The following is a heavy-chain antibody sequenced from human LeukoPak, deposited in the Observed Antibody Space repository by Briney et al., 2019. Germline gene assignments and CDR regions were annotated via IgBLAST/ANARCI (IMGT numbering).Heavy chain of an antibody. CDR1: GGTFSSYA. CDR3: AREAGLGAENWFDP. V-gene: IGHV1-69*01. D-gene: IGHD3/OR15-3a*01. CDR2: IIPIFGTA. J-gene: IGHJ5*02. Sequence: SVKVSCMASGGTFSSYAISWVRQAPGQGLEWMGGIIPIFGTANYAQKFQGRVTITADESTSTAYMELSSLRSEDTAVYYCAREAGLGAENWFDPWGQGTLVTVSS.